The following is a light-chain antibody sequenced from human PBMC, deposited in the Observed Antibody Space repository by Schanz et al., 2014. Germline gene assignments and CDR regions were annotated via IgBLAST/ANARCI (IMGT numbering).Light chain of an antibody. J-gene: IGKJ4*01. Sequence: DIQMTQSPSSLSASVGDRVTITCRASQTINNFLNWYQQKPGKAPNLLIYKASSLQSGVPSRFSGSGSGTDFTLTISSLQLEDFATYYCQQSQGPPLTFGGGTKVDSK. CDR2: KAS. CDR1: QTINNF. V-gene: IGKV1-39*01. CDR3: QQSQGPPLT.